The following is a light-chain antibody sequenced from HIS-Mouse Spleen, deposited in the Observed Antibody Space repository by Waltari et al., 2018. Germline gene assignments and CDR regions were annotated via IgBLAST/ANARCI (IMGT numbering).Light chain of an antibody. V-gene: IGLV1-47*01. CDR2: RNN. J-gene: IGLJ3*02. CDR1: SSNIGSNY. Sequence: QSVLTQPPSASGTPGQRVTISCSGSSSNIGSNYVYWYQQLPGTAPKLLFYRNNQRPSGVPDRFSGSKSGPSASLAISGLRSEDEADYYCAAWDDSLSGPVFGGGTKLTVL. CDR3: AAWDDSLSGPV.